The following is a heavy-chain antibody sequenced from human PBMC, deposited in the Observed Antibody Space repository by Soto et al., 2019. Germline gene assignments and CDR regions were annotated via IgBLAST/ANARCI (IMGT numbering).Heavy chain of an antibody. CDR3: AKGQEILTGSPPDY. V-gene: IGHV3-43*01. D-gene: IGHD3-9*01. Sequence: GGSLRLSCAASGFTFDDYTMHWVRQAPGKGLEWVSLISWDGGSTYYADSVKGRFTISRDNSKNSLYLQMNSLRTEDTALYYCAKGQEILTGSPPDYWGQGTLVTVSS. J-gene: IGHJ4*02. CDR1: GFTFDDYT. CDR2: ISWDGGST.